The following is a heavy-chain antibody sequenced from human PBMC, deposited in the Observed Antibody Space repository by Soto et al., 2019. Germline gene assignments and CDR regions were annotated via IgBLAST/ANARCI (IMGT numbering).Heavy chain of an antibody. D-gene: IGHD6-13*01. J-gene: IGHJ4*02. CDR1: GGSISSSSYY. Sequence: PSETLSLTCTVSGGSISSSSYYWGWIRQPPGKGLEWIGSIYYSGSTYYNPSLKSRVTISVDTSKNQFSLKLSSVTAADTAVYYCARRVAAAANFDYWGQGTLVTAPQ. V-gene: IGHV4-39*01. CDR3: ARRVAAAANFDY. CDR2: IYYSGST.